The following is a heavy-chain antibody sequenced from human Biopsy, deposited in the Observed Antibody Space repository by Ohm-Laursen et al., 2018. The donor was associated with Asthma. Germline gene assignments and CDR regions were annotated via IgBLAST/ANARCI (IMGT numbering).Heavy chain of an antibody. CDR3: SRDFTIGSGSPFHF. V-gene: IGHV3-21*01. D-gene: IGHD3-10*01. CDR2: ISSLSRYI. J-gene: IGHJ4*02. Sequence: SLRLSCAASGFDLRDYTMNWVRQAPGKGLEWVASISSLSRYIYYATSLRGRFTISRDNAKRSLYLQMDSLRGDDTAVYYCSRDFTIGSGSPFHFWGRGTLVTVSS. CDR1: GFDLRDYT.